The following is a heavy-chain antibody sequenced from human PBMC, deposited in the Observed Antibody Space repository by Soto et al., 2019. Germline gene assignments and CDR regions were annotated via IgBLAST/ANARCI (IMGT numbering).Heavy chain of an antibody. V-gene: IGHV3-21*04. CDR2: VTSSPSSM. D-gene: IGHD2-2*01. J-gene: IGHJ6*02. CDR3: ARAVLYQLPRMDV. Sequence: GGSLRLSCAASRFTFSGFSMNWVRQAPGKGLEWVSSVTSSPSSMFYADSVKGRFTISRDDAKDSLFLQMNSLTADDTAVYYCARAVLYQLPRMDVWGQGTTVTVSS. CDR1: RFTFSGFS.